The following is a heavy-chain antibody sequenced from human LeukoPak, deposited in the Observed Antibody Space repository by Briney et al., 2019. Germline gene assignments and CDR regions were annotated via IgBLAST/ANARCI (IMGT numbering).Heavy chain of an antibody. CDR3: ARDLVEDAFDI. J-gene: IGHJ3*02. CDR1: SGSISTSSYC. CDR2: ISYSGTT. D-gene: IGHD2-15*01. Sequence: SETLSLTCTVSSGSISTSSYCWGWIRQPPGKGLEWIGSISYSGTTYYNPSLKSRVTISVDTSNNQFSLRLSSVTAADTAVYYCARDLVEDAFDIWGQGTMVTVSS. V-gene: IGHV4-39*07.